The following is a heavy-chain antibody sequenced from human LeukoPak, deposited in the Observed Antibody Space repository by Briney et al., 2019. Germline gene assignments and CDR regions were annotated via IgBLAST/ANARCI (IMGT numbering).Heavy chain of an antibody. CDR2: ISAYNGNT. J-gene: IGHJ4*02. CDR1: GYTFTSYG. V-gene: IGHV1-18*01. Sequence: GASVKVSCTASGYTFTSYGISWVRQAPGQGLEWMGWISAYNGNTNYAQKLQGRVTMTTDTSTSTAYMELRSLRSDDTAVYYCARVPYYYDSSGYLDYWGQGTLVTVSS. D-gene: IGHD3-22*01. CDR3: ARVPYYYDSSGYLDY.